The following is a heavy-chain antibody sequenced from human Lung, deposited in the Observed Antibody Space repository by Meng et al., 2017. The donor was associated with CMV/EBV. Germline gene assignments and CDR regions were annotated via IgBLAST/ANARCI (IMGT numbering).Heavy chain of an antibody. CDR2: IYSGGTST. CDR1: GFTFSSYV. Sequence: GGSLRLXCAASGFTFSSYVMSWVRQAPGKGLEWVSVIYSGGTSTQYADSVKGRFTISRDNSKNTLFLQMNSLRAEDTAVYYCAKEACSTTSCYYNYYYGLDAXGQGXTVTVSS. CDR3: AKEACSTTSCYYNYYYGLDA. J-gene: IGHJ6*02. D-gene: IGHD2-2*01. V-gene: IGHV3-23*03.